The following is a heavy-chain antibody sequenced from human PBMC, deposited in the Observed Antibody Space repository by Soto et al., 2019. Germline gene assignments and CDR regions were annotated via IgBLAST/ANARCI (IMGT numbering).Heavy chain of an antibody. J-gene: IGHJ4*02. V-gene: IGHV3-23*01. CDR3: AKNGQWLATPPEA. D-gene: IGHD6-19*01. CDR2: ITDSGYTA. CDR1: GFSFGTFV. Sequence: GGSLRLSCAAAGFSFGTFVMTWFRQAPGGGLEWVASITDSGYTASYAETVEGRFTVSRDNSKNKLHLQMNDLRAEDTTTYYCAKNGQWLATPPEAWGQGTLVTVSS.